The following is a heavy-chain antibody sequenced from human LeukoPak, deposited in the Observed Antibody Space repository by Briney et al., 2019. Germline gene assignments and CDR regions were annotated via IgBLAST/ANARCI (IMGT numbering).Heavy chain of an antibody. CDR1: GGSISSSNW. CDR3: ARVNPHRYFDFWSGYHYYYYLDV. V-gene: IGHV4-4*02. J-gene: IGHJ6*03. D-gene: IGHD3-3*01. CDR2: IYHSGST. Sequence: SETLSLTCAVSGGSISSSNWWSWVRQPPGKGLEWIGEIYHSGSTNYNPSLKSRVTISVDKSKNQFSLKLSSVTAADTAVYYCARVNPHRYFDFWSGYHYYYYLDVWGTGATVTVSS.